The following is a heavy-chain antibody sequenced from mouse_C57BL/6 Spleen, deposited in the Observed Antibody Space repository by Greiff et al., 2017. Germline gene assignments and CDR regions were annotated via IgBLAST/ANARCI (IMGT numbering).Heavy chain of an antibody. CDR2: ILPGSGST. Sequence: VQLQQSGAELMKPGASVKLSCKATGYTFTGYWIEWVKQRPGHGLEWIGEILPGSGSTNYNEKFKGKATFTADTSSNTAYMQLSSLTTEDSAIYYCARYGSSEGYFDVWGTGTTVTVSS. CDR3: ARYGSSEGYFDV. D-gene: IGHD1-1*01. J-gene: IGHJ1*03. V-gene: IGHV1-9*01. CDR1: GYTFTGYW.